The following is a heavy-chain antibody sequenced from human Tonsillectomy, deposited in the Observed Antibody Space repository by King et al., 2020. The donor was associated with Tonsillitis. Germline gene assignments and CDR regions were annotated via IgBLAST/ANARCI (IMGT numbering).Heavy chain of an antibody. CDR3: AKCHSGGTCYS. V-gene: IGHV4-30-4*07. CDR2: VHFTGNT. D-gene: IGHD2-15*01. J-gene: IGHJ4*02. Sequence: QLQEPGPGVVRPSQTLSLTCTVSGDSVKTGTYSWTWIRQAPEKGLEWIGYVHFTGNTKYNPSLKSRLTISIDTSRNHFSLKLTSVTAADTAVYYCAKCHSGGTCYSWGRGTLVTVSS. CDR1: GDSVKTGTYS.